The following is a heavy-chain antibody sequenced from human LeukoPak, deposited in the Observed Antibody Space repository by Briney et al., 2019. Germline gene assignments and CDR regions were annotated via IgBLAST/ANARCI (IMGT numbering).Heavy chain of an antibody. CDR2: IKQDGREK. CDR3: ASLPGRYYGSGSCPPWY. V-gene: IGHV3-7*01. J-gene: IGHJ4*02. CDR1: GFTFSSYW. D-gene: IGHD3-10*01. Sequence: QPGGSLRLSCAASGFTFSSYWMSWVRQAPGKGLEWVANIKQDGREKYYVDSVKGRFTISRDNAKNSLYLQMNSLRAEDTAVYYCASLPGRYYGSGSCPPWYWGQGTLVTVSS.